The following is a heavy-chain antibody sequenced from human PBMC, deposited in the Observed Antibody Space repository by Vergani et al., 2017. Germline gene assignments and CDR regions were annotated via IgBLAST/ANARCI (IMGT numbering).Heavy chain of an antibody. CDR2: ISGSGGST. CDR3: AKDGGRSIAAARGAFDI. J-gene: IGHJ3*02. CDR1: GFTFSSYA. D-gene: IGHD6-13*01. Sequence: EVQLVESGGGLVQPGGSLRLSCAASGFTFSSYAMSWVRQAPGKGLEWVSAISGSGGSTYYADSVKGRFTISRDNSKNTLYLQMNSLRAEDTAVYYCAKDGGRSIAAARGAFDIWGQGTMVTVSS. V-gene: IGHV3-23*04.